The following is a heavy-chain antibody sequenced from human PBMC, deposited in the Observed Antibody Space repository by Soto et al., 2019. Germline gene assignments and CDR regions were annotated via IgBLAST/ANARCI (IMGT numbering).Heavy chain of an antibody. V-gene: IGHV4-30-2*01. D-gene: IGHD6-19*01. CDR1: HGSISSDGYS. CDR3: ARIHWAQSSLDY. Sequence: SETLSLTCAVSHGSISSDGYSWSWIRQPPGKGLEWIGYVTHSGTAYSIPSLNGRLTLSVDSSQTQFSLKLTSVTAADSAFYYCARIHWAQSSLDYWGRGILVTVSS. J-gene: IGHJ4*02. CDR2: VTHSGTA.